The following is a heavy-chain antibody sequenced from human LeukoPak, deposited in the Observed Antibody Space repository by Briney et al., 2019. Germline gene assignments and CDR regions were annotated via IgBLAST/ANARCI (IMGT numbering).Heavy chain of an antibody. CDR3: ATTSGKGYYYVDV. V-gene: IGHV3-33*01. CDR1: GFTFSSYG. J-gene: IGHJ6*03. Sequence: PGGSLRLSCAASGFTFSSYGMHWVRQAPGKGLEWVAVIWYDGSNKYYADSVKGRFTISRDNSKNTLYLQMNSLRAEDTAVYYCATTSGKGYYYVDVWGKGTTVTVSS. D-gene: IGHD1-1*01. CDR2: IWYDGSNK.